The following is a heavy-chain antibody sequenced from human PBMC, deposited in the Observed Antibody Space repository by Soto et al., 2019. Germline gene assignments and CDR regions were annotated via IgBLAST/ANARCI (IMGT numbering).Heavy chain of an antibody. D-gene: IGHD3-10*01. J-gene: IGHJ5*02. CDR1: GFTFSSYA. Sequence: LRLSCAAFGFTFSSYAMHWVRQAPGKGLEWVAVIWYDGSNKYYADSVKGRFTVSRDNSKNTLYLQMNSLGADDTAVYYCARERFTMIRGAPRHNWFDPWGQGTQVTVSS. V-gene: IGHV3-33*01. CDR2: IWYDGSNK. CDR3: ARERFTMIRGAPRHNWFDP.